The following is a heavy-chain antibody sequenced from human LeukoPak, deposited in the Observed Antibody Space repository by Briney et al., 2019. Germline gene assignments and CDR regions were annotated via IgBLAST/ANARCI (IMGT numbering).Heavy chain of an antibody. V-gene: IGHV3-48*02. Sequence: GGSLRLSCAASGFTFSSYSMNRVRQAPGKGLEWLSYISGSSSAIYYADSVRGRFTISRDNAKNSLYLQMNSLRDEDTAVYYCANLGEFNNFWGQGTLVTVSS. CDR3: ANLGEFNNF. CDR2: ISGSSSAI. CDR1: GFTFSSYS. J-gene: IGHJ4*02. D-gene: IGHD3-16*01.